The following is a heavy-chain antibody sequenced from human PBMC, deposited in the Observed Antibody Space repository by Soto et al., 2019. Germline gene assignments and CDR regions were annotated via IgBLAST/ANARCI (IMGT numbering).Heavy chain of an antibody. Sequence: QVQLVQSGAEVKKPGASVKVSCKAAGGTFSSYAISWVRQAPGQGLEWMGGIIPIFGTANYSQKCQGRVTMNADESTSTAYMGRSSLGAEDTYLYDCARGYGSVAYWGQGTMVTVSS. D-gene: IGHD6-19*01. CDR3: ARGYGSVAY. V-gene: IGHV1-69*01. J-gene: IGHJ4*02. CDR2: IIPIFGTA. CDR1: GGTFSSYA.